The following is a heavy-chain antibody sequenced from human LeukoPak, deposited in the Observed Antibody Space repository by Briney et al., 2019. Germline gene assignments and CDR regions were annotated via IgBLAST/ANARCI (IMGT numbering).Heavy chain of an antibody. V-gene: IGHV4-39*01. D-gene: IGHD2-15*01. Sequence: NPSETLSLTCNVSGGSISSSKKYWGWTRQPPGKGLEWIGSIYYSGSTYYNPSLKSRVTISVDTSKNQFSLKLSSVTAADTAVYYCARQGSIWWYAWYFDLWGRGTLVTVSS. J-gene: IGHJ2*01. CDR1: GGSISSSKKY. CDR2: IYYSGST. CDR3: ARQGSIWWYAWYFDL.